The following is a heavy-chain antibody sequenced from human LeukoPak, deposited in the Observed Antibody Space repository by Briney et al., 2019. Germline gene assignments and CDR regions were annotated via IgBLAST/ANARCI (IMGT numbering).Heavy chain of an antibody. CDR2: TGNKANSYTT. CDR3: ARGNTSAWYPFDY. J-gene: IGHJ4*02. D-gene: IGHD6-19*01. CDR1: GFTFSDHY. Sequence: GGSLRLSCAASGFTFSDHYMDWVRQAPGKRLEWVGRTGNKANSYTTEYAASVKGRFTISRDDSKNSLFLQMNSLKSEDTAVYYCARGNTSAWYPFDYWGQGTLVTVSS. V-gene: IGHV3-72*01.